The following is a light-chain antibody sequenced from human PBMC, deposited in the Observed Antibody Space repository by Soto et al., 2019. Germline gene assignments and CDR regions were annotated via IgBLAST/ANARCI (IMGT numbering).Light chain of an antibody. J-gene: IGLJ1*01. V-gene: IGLV2-14*01. CDR3: SSYTSSSTRV. CDR2: EVS. Sequence: QSALTQPASVSGSPGQSIIISCTGTSSYVGGYNYVSWYQQHPGKAPKLMIYEVSNRPSGVSNRFSGSKSGNTASLTISGLQAEDEADYYCSSYTSSSTRVFGTGTKLTVL. CDR1: SSYVGGYNY.